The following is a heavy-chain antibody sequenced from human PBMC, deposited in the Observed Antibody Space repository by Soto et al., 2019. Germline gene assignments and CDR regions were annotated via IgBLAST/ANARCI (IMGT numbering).Heavy chain of an antibody. V-gene: IGHV4-30-2*01. CDR1: GGSITTGGHP. CDR3: ARIKQLVPWYFDL. D-gene: IGHD6-6*01. Sequence: QLQLQESGSRLVKPSQTLSLTCAVSGGSITTGGHPWSWIRQPPGRGLEWIGYIHHSGSTYYNPSLKSRVTISIDRSKNHFSLRLDSVTAADTAVYYCARIKQLVPWYFDLWGRGTLVKVSS. J-gene: IGHJ2*01. CDR2: IHHSGST.